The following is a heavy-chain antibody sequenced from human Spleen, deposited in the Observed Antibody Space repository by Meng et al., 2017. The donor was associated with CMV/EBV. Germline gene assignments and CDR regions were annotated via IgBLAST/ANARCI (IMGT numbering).Heavy chain of an antibody. D-gene: IGHD1-7*01. J-gene: IGHJ5*02. V-gene: IGHV4-39*07. CDR2: IYYSGST. CDR1: GASISSSSYY. CDR3: AREASITGTWWFDP. Sequence: SETLSLTCTVSGASISSSSYYWAWIRQPPGKGLEWIGGIYYSGSTYYNPSLESRVTISVDTSKNQFSLKLSSVTAADTAVYYCAREASITGTWWFDPWGQGTLVTVSS.